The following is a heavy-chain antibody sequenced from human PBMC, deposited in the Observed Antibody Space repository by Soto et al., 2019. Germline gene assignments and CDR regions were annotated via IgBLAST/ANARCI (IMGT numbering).Heavy chain of an antibody. J-gene: IGHJ4*02. V-gene: IGHV3-7*03. Sequence: GGSLRLSCAASGFTFSSYWMSWVRQAQGKGLEWVANIKQDGSEKYYVDSVKGRFTISRDNAKNSLYLQMNSLRAEDTAVYYCAREGMAARPRNPIDYWSQGTLVTVSS. CDR2: IKQDGSEK. CDR3: AREGMAARPRNPIDY. D-gene: IGHD6-6*01. CDR1: GFTFSSYW.